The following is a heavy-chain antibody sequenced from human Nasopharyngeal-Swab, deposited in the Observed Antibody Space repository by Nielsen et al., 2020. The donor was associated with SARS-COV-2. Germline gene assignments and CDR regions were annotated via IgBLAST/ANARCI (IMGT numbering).Heavy chain of an antibody. CDR2: IWYDGSNK. Sequence: WGSLSLSCAASGFTFSSYGMHWVRQAPGQGLEWVAVIWYDGSNKYYADSVKGRFTISRDNSKNTLYLQMNSLRAEDTAVYYCARERLTGTTSQNYFDYWGQGTLVTVSS. V-gene: IGHV3-33*08. CDR1: GFTFSSYG. CDR3: ARERLTGTTSQNYFDY. J-gene: IGHJ4*02. D-gene: IGHD1-7*01.